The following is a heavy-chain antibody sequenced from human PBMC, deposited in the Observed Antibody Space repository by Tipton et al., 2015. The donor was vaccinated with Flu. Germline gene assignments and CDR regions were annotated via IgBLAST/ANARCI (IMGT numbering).Heavy chain of an antibody. CDR2: ISGSGGST. Sequence: SLRLSCAASGFTFSSYAMSWVRQAPGKGLEWVSAISGSGGSTYYADSVKGRFTISRDNSKNTLYLQMNSLRAEDTAVYYCAKGIRGFGELLYDYCYYGMGVWGQGTTVTVSS. CDR3: AKGIRGFGELLYDYCYYGMGV. CDR1: GFTFSSYA. V-gene: IGHV3-23*01. D-gene: IGHD3-10*01. J-gene: IGHJ6*02.